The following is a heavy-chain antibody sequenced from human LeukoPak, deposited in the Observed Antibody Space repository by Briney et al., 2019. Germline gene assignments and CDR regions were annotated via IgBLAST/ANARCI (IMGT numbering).Heavy chain of an antibody. J-gene: IGHJ3*02. Sequence: GGSLRLSCVASGFTFSSYSMNWVRQAPGKGLEWVSSISSSSSYIYYADSVKGRFTISRDNAKNSLYLQMNSLRAEDTAVYYCARGDGDTNAFDIWGQGTMVTVSS. CDR2: ISSSSSYI. D-gene: IGHD3-10*01. CDR1: GFTFSSYS. CDR3: ARGDGDTNAFDI. V-gene: IGHV3-21*01.